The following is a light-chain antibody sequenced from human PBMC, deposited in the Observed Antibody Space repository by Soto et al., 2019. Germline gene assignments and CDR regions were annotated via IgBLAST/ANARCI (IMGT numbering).Light chain of an antibody. V-gene: IGKV3-11*01. CDR3: QQRSNWPWT. J-gene: IGKJ1*01. Sequence: IVLTQSPTPLSFSPGERATLSCRGIQSVSSYLACYQQKPGQAPRLLIYDASNRATGIPARFSGSGSGTDFHLTISSLEPEDFAVYYCQQRSNWPWTFVQGTKV. CDR2: DAS. CDR1: QSVSSY.